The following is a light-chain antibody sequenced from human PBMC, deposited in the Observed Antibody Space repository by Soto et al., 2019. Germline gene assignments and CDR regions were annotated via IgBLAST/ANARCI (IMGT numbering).Light chain of an antibody. CDR1: QSVSSN. CDR3: QQYDEWPPSYT. CDR2: GAS. Sequence: IIMTQSPATLSVSPGERATFSCRASQSVSSNLAWYQQKPGQAPRLLIYGASTRATDIPARISGSGSGTEFTLTISSLQSEDFAVYYYQQYDEWPPSYTFGQGTKLEI. V-gene: IGKV3-15*01. J-gene: IGKJ2*01.